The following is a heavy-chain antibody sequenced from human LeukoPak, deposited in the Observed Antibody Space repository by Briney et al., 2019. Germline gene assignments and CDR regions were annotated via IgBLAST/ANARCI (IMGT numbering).Heavy chain of an antibody. D-gene: IGHD3-9*01. CDR1: GLNFDEDV. V-gene: IGHV3-49*04. CDR2: IRANTYGGTT. CDR3: TDYSDWLPILQ. Sequence: GGSLRLSCTGSGLNFDEDVINWVRRAPGKGLEWVGLIRANTYGGTTEYAASVKGRFTMSRDDSKGIAYLQMNSLKSEDTAVYYCTDYSDWLPILQWSQGTLVTVSS. J-gene: IGHJ1*01.